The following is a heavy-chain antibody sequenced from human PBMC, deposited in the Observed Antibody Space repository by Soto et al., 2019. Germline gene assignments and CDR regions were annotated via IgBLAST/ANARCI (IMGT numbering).Heavy chain of an antibody. Sequence: EVQLVESGGVVVQPGGSLRLSCAASGFTFDDYTMHWVRQAPGKGLEWVSSMTWDGADTFYADSVKGRFSISRDNSKNSLYLQMNSLRTEDSALYYCAKDLSRREVRTYFDYWGQGTRVTVSS. D-gene: IGHD1-26*01. CDR1: GFTFDDYT. CDR3: AKDLSRREVRTYFDY. J-gene: IGHJ4*02. V-gene: IGHV3-43*01. CDR2: MTWDGADT.